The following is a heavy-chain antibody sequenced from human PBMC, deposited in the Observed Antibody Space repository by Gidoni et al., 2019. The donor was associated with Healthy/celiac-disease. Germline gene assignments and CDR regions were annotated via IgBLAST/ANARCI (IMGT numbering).Heavy chain of an antibody. V-gene: IGHV4-39*01. CDR3: ARLWYVVAKEPAGGMDV. Sequence: QLQLQESGPGLVKPSETLSLTCTVSGGSISSSSYYWGWIRQPPGKGLEWIGSIYYSGSTYYNPSLKSRVTISVDTSKNQFSLKLSSVTAADTAVYYCARLWYVVAKEPAGGMDVWGQGTTVTVSS. J-gene: IGHJ6*02. CDR2: IYYSGST. D-gene: IGHD2-2*01. CDR1: GGSISSSSYY.